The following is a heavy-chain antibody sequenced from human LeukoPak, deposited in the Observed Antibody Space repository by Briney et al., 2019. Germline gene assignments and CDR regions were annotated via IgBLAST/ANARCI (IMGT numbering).Heavy chain of an antibody. CDR1: GFTFSSYS. D-gene: IGHD3-9*01. CDR3: ARVLRYFDWLPYAMDV. CDR2: ISSSSAYI. Sequence: GGSLRLSCAASGFTFSSYSMNWVRQAPGKGLEWVSSISSSSAYIYYVDSVKGRFTISRDDARNSLYLQMNSLRAEDTAVYYCARVLRYFDWLPYAMDVWGQGTTVTVSS. J-gene: IGHJ6*02. V-gene: IGHV3-21*01.